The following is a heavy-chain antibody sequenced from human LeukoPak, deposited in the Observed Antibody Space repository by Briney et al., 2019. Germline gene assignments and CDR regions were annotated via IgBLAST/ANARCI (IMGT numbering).Heavy chain of an antibody. CDR3: AKGKRGDYPPTDDAFDI. J-gene: IGHJ3*02. CDR2: SSWNSGSI. CDR1: GFTFDDYA. Sequence: GGSLRLSCAASGFTFDDYAMHWVRQAPGKGLEWVSGSSWNSGSIGYADSVKGRFTISRDNAKNSLYLQMNSLRAEDMALYYCAKGKRGDYPPTDDAFDIWGQGTMVTVSS. V-gene: IGHV3-9*03. D-gene: IGHD4-17*01.